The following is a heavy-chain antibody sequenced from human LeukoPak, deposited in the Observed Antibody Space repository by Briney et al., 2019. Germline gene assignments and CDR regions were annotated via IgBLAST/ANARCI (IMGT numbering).Heavy chain of an antibody. D-gene: IGHD6-6*01. V-gene: IGHV3-48*01. CDR3: ARDKKRIRIAARPSALDY. CDR1: GFTFSSYS. CDR2: ISSSSSTI. Sequence: GGSLRLSCAASGFTFSSYSMNWVRQAPGKGLEWVSYISSSSSTIYYADSVKGRFTISRDNAKNSLYLQMNSLRAEDTAVYYCARDKKRIRIAARPSALDYWGQGTLVTVSS. J-gene: IGHJ4*02.